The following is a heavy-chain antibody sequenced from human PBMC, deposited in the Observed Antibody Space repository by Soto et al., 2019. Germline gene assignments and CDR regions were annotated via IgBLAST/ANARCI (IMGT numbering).Heavy chain of an antibody. V-gene: IGHV1-69*06. Sequence: QVQLVQSGSELKKPGSSVKVSCKVSGGSFGNLAISWLRHAPGHGPECVAGIIPIYDAAKYADDFRCRISHTADKSTAAAYMELRSLISEETASYFRATGTRNNYNYWYFDLWCRGALSTGST. D-gene: IGHD1-20*01. J-gene: IGHJ2*01. CDR1: GGSFGNLA. CDR2: IIPIYDAA. CDR3: ATGTRNNYNYWYFDL.